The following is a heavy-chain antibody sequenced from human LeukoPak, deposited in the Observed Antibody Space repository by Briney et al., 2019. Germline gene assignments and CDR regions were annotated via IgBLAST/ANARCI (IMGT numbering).Heavy chain of an antibody. Sequence: ASVKVSCKASGYTFTGYYMHWVRQAPGQGLEWMGWINPNSGGTNYAQKFQGRVTMTRDTSISTAYMELSRLRSDDTAAYYCARDFTELELRSWFDPWGQGTLVTVSS. D-gene: IGHD1-7*01. CDR1: GYTFTGYY. V-gene: IGHV1-2*02. J-gene: IGHJ5*02. CDR2: INPNSGGT. CDR3: ARDFTELELRSWFDP.